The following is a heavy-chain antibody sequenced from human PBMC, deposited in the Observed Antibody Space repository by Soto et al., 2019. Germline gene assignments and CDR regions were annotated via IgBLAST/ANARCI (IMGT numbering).Heavy chain of an antibody. V-gene: IGHV1-3*01. J-gene: IGHJ4*02. CDR2: INAGNGNT. CDR3: ARGIIVGGWYPYYFDY. CDR1: GYTFITYA. Sequence: ASVKVSCKASGYTFITYAMHWVRQAPGQRLEWMGWINAGNGNTKYSQKFQGRVSITRDTSASTAYMELSSLRSEDTAVYYCARGIIVGGWYPYYFDYWGQGTPVTVSS. D-gene: IGHD6-19*01.